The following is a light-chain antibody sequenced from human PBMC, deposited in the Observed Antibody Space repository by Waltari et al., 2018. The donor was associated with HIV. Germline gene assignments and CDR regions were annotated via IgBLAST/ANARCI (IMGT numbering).Light chain of an antibody. CDR2: AAS. Sequence: DIQMTQPPSSLSASVGDRVTITCRASQSISTYLNWYQHKPGKAPKLLIYAASILQSGVPSRFSGSGSGTEFTLTISSLQPEDFATYYCQQSYNSPFTFGPGTKVDIK. CDR1: QSISTY. V-gene: IGKV1-39*01. J-gene: IGKJ3*01. CDR3: QQSYNSPFT.